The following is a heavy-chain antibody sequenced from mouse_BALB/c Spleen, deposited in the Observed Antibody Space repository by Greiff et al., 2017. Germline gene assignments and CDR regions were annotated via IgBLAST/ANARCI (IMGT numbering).Heavy chain of an antibody. J-gene: IGHJ2*01. V-gene: IGHV1-7*01. Sequence: VQRVESGAELAKPGASVKMSCKASGYTFTSYWMHWVKQRPGQGLEWIGYINPSTGYTEYNQKFKGKATMTVDKSSSTAYMELARLTSEDSAIYYCARSGLTYYFDYWGQGTTLTVSS. CDR3: ARSGLTYYFDY. CDR1: GYTFTSYW. CDR2: INPSTGYT.